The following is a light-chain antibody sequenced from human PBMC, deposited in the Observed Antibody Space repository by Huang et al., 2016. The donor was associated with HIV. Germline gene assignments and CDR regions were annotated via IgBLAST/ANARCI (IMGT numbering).Light chain of an antibody. CDR2: AAS. Sequence: IQLTQSPSSLSASVGDSVTITCRASQGISSYLAWYQQKPDKAPKLLIYAASALQSGVPSRCSGSGSGTDFTLTISSLQPEDFATYFCQQLNSYPPTFGGGTKVEIK. J-gene: IGKJ4*01. CDR3: QQLNSYPPT. CDR1: QGISSY. V-gene: IGKV1-9*01.